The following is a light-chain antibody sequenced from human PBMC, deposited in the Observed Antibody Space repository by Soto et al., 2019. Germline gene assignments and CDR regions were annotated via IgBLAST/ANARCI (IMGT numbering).Light chain of an antibody. V-gene: IGKV1-39*01. J-gene: IGKJ1*01. CDR1: QRIGTH. CDR3: QQSYSNPWT. CDR2: AAS. Sequence: DIHMTQSPSSLSASVGDRVTITCRTSQRIGTHLNWYHEKPGKAPKLLIYAASSLQSGVPSRFSGSGSGTDFTLTISSLQPEDFATYYCQQSYSNPWTFGQGTKVDI.